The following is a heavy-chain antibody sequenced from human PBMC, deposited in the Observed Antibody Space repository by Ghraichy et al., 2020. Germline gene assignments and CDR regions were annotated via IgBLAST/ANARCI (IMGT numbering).Heavy chain of an antibody. CDR2: IYYSGST. Sequence: SETLSLTCTVSGGSISSISYYWGWIRQPPGKGLEWIGSIYYSGSTYYNPSLKSRVTISVDTSKNQFSLKLSSVTAADTAVYYCARHQSGWYRGLQHWGQGTLVTVSS. CDR3: ARHQSGWYRGLQH. CDR1: GGSISSISYY. D-gene: IGHD6-19*01. V-gene: IGHV4-39*01. J-gene: IGHJ1*01.